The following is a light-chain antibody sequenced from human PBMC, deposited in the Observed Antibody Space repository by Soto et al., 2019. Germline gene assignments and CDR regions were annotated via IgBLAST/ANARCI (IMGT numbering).Light chain of an antibody. CDR2: DAS. V-gene: IGKV1-5*01. Sequence: DIEMTQSPSTLSASVGDRVTITCRASQSISSWLAWYQQKPGKVPNLLIYDASNLESGVPSRFSGSGSGTEFTLTISDLQPDDFATYYCQQYHNYPRTFGQGTKVDIK. CDR3: QQYHNYPRT. J-gene: IGKJ1*01. CDR1: QSISSW.